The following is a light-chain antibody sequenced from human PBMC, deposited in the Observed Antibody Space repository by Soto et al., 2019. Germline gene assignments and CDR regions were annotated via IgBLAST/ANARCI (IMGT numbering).Light chain of an antibody. Sequence: QSALTQPASVSGSPGQSITISCTGTSSDVGGYNYVSWYQLHPGKAPKLMISEVTNRPSGVSSRFSGSKSGNTASLTISGLRAEDEAHYHCCSYAGSRTFVFGGGTQLTVL. CDR2: EVT. CDR1: SSDVGGYNY. J-gene: IGLJ2*01. CDR3: CSYAGSRTFV. V-gene: IGLV2-23*02.